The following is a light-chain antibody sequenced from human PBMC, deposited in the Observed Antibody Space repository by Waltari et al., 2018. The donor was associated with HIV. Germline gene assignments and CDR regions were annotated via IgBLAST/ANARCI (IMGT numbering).Light chain of an antibody. V-gene: IGKV2-24*01. CDR3: MQATQFPHT. CDR2: MIS. J-gene: IGKJ2*01. Sequence: IVMIQTPLSFPVSLGEPASISFRSRQTLVHSDANTYLTLLQQRPGQPPRLLIYMISNRFSGVPDRFSGSGAGTDFTLKIRRVEAEDVGIYYCMQATQFPHTFGQGTKLEIK. CDR1: QTLVHSDANTY.